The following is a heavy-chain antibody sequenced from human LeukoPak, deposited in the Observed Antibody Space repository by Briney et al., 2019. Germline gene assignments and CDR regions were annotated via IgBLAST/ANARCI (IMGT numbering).Heavy chain of an antibody. CDR3: ARDLSWVIIAAAGTFDY. V-gene: IGHV1-18*01. D-gene: IGHD6-13*01. CDR1: GYTFTSYD. Sequence: ASVKVSCKASGYTFTSYDISWVRQAPGQGLEWMGWISAYNGNTNYAQKLQGRVTMTTDTSTSTAYMELRSLRSDDTAVYYCARDLSWVIIAAAGTFDYWGQGTLVTVSS. J-gene: IGHJ4*02. CDR2: ISAYNGNT.